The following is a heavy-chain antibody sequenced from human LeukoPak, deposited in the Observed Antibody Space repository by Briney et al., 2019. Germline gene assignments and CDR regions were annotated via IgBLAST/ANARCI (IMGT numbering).Heavy chain of an antibody. D-gene: IGHD4-17*01. CDR1: GFTFDDYA. CDR2: ISWNSGSI. Sequence: GGSLRLSCAASGFTFDDYAMHWVRQAPGKGLEWVSGISWNSGSIGYADSVKGRFTISRDNAKNSLYLQMNSLRAGDTAVYYCVRGSYGAYDYWGQGSLVTVSS. V-gene: IGHV3-9*01. CDR3: VRGSYGAYDY. J-gene: IGHJ4*02.